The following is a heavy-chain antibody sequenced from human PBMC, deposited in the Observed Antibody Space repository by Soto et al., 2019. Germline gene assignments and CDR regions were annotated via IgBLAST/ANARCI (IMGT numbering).Heavy chain of an antibody. J-gene: IGHJ6*02. CDR3: ARGRYYYGSGSLNYGMDV. V-gene: IGHV4-61*01. CDR1: GGSVSSGNYY. Sequence: SETLSLTCTVSGGSVSSGNYYWSWIRQPPGKGLEWIGYIYYSGSTNYNPSLKSRVTISVDTSKNQFSLKLSSVTAADTAVYCCARGRYYYGSGSLNYGMDVWGQGTTVTVSS. D-gene: IGHD3-10*01. CDR2: IYYSGST.